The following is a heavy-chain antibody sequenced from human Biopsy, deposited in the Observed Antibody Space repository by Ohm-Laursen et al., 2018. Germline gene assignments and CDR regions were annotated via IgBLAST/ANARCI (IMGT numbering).Heavy chain of an antibody. V-gene: IGHV1-2*02. Sequence: ASSVKVSCKASGYTFTGHYMHWVRQAPGQGLEWMGWINPNGGDTNYAQKFQGGVTMTTDTSVSTAYMELSRLTFDDTAVYYCARASMIRGVMDVDYWGQGTLVIVSS. CDR1: GYTFTGHY. CDR2: INPNGGDT. CDR3: ARASMIRGVMDVDY. J-gene: IGHJ4*02. D-gene: IGHD3-10*01.